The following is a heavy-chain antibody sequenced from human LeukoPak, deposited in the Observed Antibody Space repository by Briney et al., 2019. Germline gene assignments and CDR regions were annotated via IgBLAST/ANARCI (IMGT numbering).Heavy chain of an antibody. J-gene: IGHJ4*02. D-gene: IGHD6-13*01. CDR3: ARGVYIAAAQYGY. V-gene: IGHV4-59*01. CDR2: IYYSGTT. Sequence: SETLCLTCTVSGGSISSCYWSRIRQPPGKGLEWIGYIYYSGTTNYNPSLKSRVTISVDTSKNQFSLKLSSVTAADTAVYYCARGVYIAAAQYGYWGQGTLATVSS. CDR1: GGSISSCY.